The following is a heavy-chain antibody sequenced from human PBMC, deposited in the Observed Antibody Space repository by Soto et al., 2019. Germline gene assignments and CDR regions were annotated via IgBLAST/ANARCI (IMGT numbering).Heavy chain of an antibody. V-gene: IGHV1-69*13. CDR2: IIPIFGTA. CDR1: GDTFSSYA. CDR3: ARARNGAAARPVNWFDP. Sequence: ASVKVSCKASGDTFSSYAISWVRQAPGQGLEWMGGIIPIFGTANYAQKFQGRVTITADESTSTAYMELSSLRSEDTAVYYCARARNGAAARPVNWFDPWGKGTLVTVSS. D-gene: IGHD6-6*01. J-gene: IGHJ5*02.